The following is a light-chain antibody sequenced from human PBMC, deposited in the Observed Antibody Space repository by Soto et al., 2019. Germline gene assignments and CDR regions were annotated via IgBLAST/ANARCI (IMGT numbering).Light chain of an antibody. CDR2: LNSDGSQ. J-gene: IGLJ2*01. V-gene: IGLV4-69*01. Sequence: QAVVTQSPSASASLGAAVKLTCTLSSGHSSYAIAWLQQQPQKGPRYLMKLNSDGSQTKGDGIPGRFLGASSGAERYLIISNLQSEDEADYYCQTWGTGIQVVFGGWTQLTVL. CDR3: QTWGTGIQVV. CDR1: SGHSSYA.